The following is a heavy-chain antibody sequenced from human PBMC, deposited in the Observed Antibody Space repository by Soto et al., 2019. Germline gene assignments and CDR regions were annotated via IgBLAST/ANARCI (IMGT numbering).Heavy chain of an antibody. CDR1: GGSFSGYY. V-gene: IGHV4-34*01. J-gene: IGHJ6*02. CDR3: ARGGPSTTGTRYYYYYGMDV. Sequence: SETLSLTCAVYGGSFSGYYWSWIRQPPGKGLEWIGEINPSGSTNYNPSLKSRVTISVDTSKNQFSLKLSSVTAADTAVYYCARGGPSTTGTRYYYYYGMDVWGQGTTVTVSS. CDR2: INPSGST. D-gene: IGHD1-1*01.